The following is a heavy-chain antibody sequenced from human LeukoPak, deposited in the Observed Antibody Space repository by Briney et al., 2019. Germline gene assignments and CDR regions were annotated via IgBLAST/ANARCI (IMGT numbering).Heavy chain of an antibody. D-gene: IGHD3-22*01. Sequence: SETLSLTCAVYGGSFSGYYWSWIRQPPGKGLEWIGGINHSGSTNYNPSLKSRVTISVDTSKNQCSLKLSSVTAADTGVYYCARGPHTGVNYYDSSGYYYWGQGTLVTVSS. CDR1: GGSFSGYY. CDR2: INHSGST. CDR3: ARGPHTGVNYYDSSGYYY. V-gene: IGHV4-34*01. J-gene: IGHJ4*02.